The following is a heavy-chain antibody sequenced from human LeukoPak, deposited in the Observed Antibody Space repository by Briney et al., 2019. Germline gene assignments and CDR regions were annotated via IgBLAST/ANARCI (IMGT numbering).Heavy chain of an antibody. CDR3: ANPLNRRWLQLDAFDI. CDR1: GFTFSSYA. CDR2: ISGSGGST. V-gene: IGHV3-23*01. D-gene: IGHD5-24*01. J-gene: IGHJ3*02. Sequence: PGGSLRLSCAASGFTFSSYAMSWVRQAPGKGLDWVSAISGSGGSTYYADSVKGRFTISRDNSKNTLYLQMNSLRAEDTAVYYCANPLNRRWLQLDAFDIWGQGTMVTVSS.